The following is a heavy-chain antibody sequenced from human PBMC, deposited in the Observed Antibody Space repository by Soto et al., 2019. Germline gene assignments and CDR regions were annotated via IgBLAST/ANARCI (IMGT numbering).Heavy chain of an antibody. CDR3: AKYGSQQLVLTLGWYFDL. Sequence: QVQLVESGGGVVQPGRSLRLSCAASGFTFSSYGMHWVRQAPGKGLEWVAVISYDGSNKYYADSVKGRFTISRDNSKNPLYMQMNSLRAEDTAVYYCAKYGSQQLVLTLGWYFDLWGRGTLVTVSS. V-gene: IGHV3-30*18. CDR1: GFTFSSYG. D-gene: IGHD6-13*01. J-gene: IGHJ2*01. CDR2: ISYDGSNK.